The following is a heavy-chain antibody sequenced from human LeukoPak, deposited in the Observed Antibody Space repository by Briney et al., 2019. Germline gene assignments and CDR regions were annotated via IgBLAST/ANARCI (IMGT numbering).Heavy chain of an antibody. CDR1: GGSISSYY. J-gene: IGHJ4*02. Sequence: SETLSLTCTVSGGSISSYYWSWIRQPPGKGLEWIGEVNHSGSTNYNLSLKSRVTISADTFKNQFSLKVTSVTAADTAIYYCARARGTGPIDFWGQGTRVTVSS. CDR2: VNHSGST. D-gene: IGHD1/OR15-1a*01. V-gene: IGHV4-34*01. CDR3: ARARGTGPIDF.